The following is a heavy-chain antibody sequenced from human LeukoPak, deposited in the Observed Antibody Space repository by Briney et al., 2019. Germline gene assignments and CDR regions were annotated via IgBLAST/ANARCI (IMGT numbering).Heavy chain of an antibody. J-gene: IGHJ4*02. D-gene: IGHD5-18*01. CDR1: GFPFSSYW. Sequence: PGGSLRLSRVASGFPFSSYWMTWVRQAPGKGLEWVANIKQDGSKKSYVDSVKGRFTISRDNSKNTLYLQMNSLRAEDTAVYYCARDSVDTAMVGSDYWGQGTLVTVSS. V-gene: IGHV3-7*01. CDR3: ARDSVDTAMVGSDY. CDR2: IKQDGSKK.